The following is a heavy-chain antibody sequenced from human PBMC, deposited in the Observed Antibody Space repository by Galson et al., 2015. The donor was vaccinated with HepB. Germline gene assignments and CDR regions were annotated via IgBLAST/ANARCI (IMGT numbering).Heavy chain of an antibody. CDR1: GFTFSTYA. Sequence: SLRLSCAASGFTFSTYAMSWVRQPPGKGLEWVSAISASGGSTYYADSVKGRFTISRDNSKNTLYLQMNSLRAEDTAVYYCAKEHNYYDSSGYYYGGLGYFDLWGRGTLVTVSS. CDR3: AKEHNYYDSSGYYYGGLGYFDL. D-gene: IGHD3-22*01. V-gene: IGHV3-23*01. J-gene: IGHJ2*01. CDR2: ISASGGST.